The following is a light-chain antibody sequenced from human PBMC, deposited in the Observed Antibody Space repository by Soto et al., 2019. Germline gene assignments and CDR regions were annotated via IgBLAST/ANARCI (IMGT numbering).Light chain of an antibody. CDR2: WGS. CDR3: MQRLQSSPT. CDR1: QSLLHSNGYNY. J-gene: IGKJ1*01. Sequence: DIVMTQSPLSLPVTPGEPASISCRSSQSLLHSNGYNYLDWYLQKPGQSPQLLIYWGSNRASGVPDRFSGSGSGTDFTLQINRVQGEDVVVYFCMQRLQSSPTCGQGTKVQIK. V-gene: IGKV2-28*01.